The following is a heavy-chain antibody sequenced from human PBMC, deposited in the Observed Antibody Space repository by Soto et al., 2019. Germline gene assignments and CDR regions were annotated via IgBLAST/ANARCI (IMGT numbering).Heavy chain of an antibody. J-gene: IGHJ6*02. CDR2: IYTDGRT. V-gene: IGHV3-53*01. CDR3: ARYPAVTTDYGLDV. D-gene: IGHD4-17*01. Sequence: GGSLRLSCAASGFTVNVNYMTWVRQAPGKGLEWVSFIYTDGRTFYADSVKGRFTISRDDSENTVYLQMNSLRVEDTAVYYCARYPAVTTDYGLDVWGQGITVTVSS. CDR1: GFTVNVNY.